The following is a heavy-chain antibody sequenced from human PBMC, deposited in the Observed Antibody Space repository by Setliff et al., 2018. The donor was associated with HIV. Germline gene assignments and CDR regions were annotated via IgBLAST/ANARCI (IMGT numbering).Heavy chain of an antibody. D-gene: IGHD4-17*01. CDR2: ITPNSGGT. Sequence: ASVKVSCKASGYTFTGYYMHWVLQAPGQGLEWMGWITPNSGGTNYAQKFQGRVTMTRDTSISTAYMELSRLRSDDTAVYYCARDHGMWDYGGNVLLREYFLHWGQGTLVTVSS. V-gene: IGHV1-2*02. CDR3: ARDHGMWDYGGNVLLREYFLH. J-gene: IGHJ1*01. CDR1: GYTFTGYY.